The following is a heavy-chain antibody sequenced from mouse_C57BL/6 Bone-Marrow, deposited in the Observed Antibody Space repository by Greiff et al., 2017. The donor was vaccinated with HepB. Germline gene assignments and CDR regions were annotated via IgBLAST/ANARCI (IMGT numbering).Heavy chain of an antibody. J-gene: IGHJ3*01. D-gene: IGHD2-4*01. CDR3: AREGIYYDYDEGFAS. CDR1: GYTFTSYW. Sequence: VQLQQPGAELVMPGASVKLSCKASGYTFTSYWMHWVKQRPGQGLEWIGEIDPSDSYTNYNQKFKGKSTLTVDKSSSTAYMQLSSLTSEDSAVYYCAREGIYYDYDEGFASRRQATLVPVSA. CDR2: IDPSDSYT. V-gene: IGHV1-69*01.